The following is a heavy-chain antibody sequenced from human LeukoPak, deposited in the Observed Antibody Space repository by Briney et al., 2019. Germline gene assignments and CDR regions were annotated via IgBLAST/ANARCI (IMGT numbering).Heavy chain of an antibody. V-gene: IGHV3-30-3*01. D-gene: IGHD3-10*01. CDR3: LITMVRGVTADSDFVN. Sequence: GGSPRLSCAASGFTFSSYAMHWVRQAPGKGLEWVAVISYDGSNKYYADSVKGRFTISRDNSKNTLYLQMNSLRAEDTAVYYGLITMVRGVTADSDFVNWGQGTLVTVSS. CDR2: ISYDGSNK. CDR1: GFTFSSYA. J-gene: IGHJ4*02.